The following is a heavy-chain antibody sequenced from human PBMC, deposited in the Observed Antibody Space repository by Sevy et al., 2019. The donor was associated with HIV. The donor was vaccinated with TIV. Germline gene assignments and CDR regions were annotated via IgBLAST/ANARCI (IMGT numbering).Heavy chain of an antibody. D-gene: IGHD2-8*01. CDR1: GFTFSKYS. J-gene: IGHJ4*02. CDR3: AREGCTKPHDY. Sequence: GGSLRLSCAASGFTFSKYSMSWVRRPPGKGLEWVSTLSFGCGEINYADSVKGRFTISRDNSKSSVYLQMTNLRPEDTAVYYCAREGCTKPHDYWGQGTLVTVSS. CDR2: LSFGCGEI. V-gene: IGHV3-23*01.